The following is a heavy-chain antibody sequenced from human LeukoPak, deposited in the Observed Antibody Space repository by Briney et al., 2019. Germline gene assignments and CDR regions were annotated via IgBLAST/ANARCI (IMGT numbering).Heavy chain of an antibody. CDR1: GYTFTGYF. Sequence: ASVTVSCKASGYTFTGYFVHWVRQAPGQGLEWMGWINLNSGGTNYAQKFQGRVTMTRDTSITTAYMELNSLRSDDTALYYCARASSSSGRHFDDWGQGTLVTVS. CDR3: ARASSSSGRHFDD. D-gene: IGHD6-6*01. V-gene: IGHV1-2*02. J-gene: IGHJ4*02. CDR2: INLNSGGT.